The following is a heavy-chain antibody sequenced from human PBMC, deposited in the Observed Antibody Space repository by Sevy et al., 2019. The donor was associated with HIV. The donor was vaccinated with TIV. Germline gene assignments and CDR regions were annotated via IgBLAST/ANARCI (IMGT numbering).Heavy chain of an antibody. Sequence: GGSLRLSCAASGFTFDDYAMHWVRQAPGKGLEWVSGISWNSGSIGYADSVKGRFTISRDNAKNSLYLQMNSLRAEDTALYYCAKGLATISSGAYYYYDYGMDVWGQGTTVTVSS. CDR1: GFTFDDYA. D-gene: IGHD5-12*01. CDR2: ISWNSGSI. CDR3: AKGLATISSGAYYYYDYGMDV. J-gene: IGHJ6*02. V-gene: IGHV3-9*01.